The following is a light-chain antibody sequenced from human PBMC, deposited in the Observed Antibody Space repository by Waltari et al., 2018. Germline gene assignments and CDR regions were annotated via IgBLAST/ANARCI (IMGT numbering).Light chain of an antibody. CDR3: QAWDSTTRV. CDR1: KLGAKY. Sequence: SYELTQPPSVSVSPGQTASITCSGDKLGAKYACWYQQKPGQSPVLVIYQDNKRPSGIPERFSGSNTGNTATLTISGTQALDEADYYCQAWDSTTRVFGGGTKLTVI. V-gene: IGLV3-1*01. CDR2: QDN. J-gene: IGLJ3*02.